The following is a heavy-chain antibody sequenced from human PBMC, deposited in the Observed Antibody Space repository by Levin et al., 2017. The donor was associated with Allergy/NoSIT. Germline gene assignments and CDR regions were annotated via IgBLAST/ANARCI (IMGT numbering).Heavy chain of an antibody. J-gene: IGHJ5*02. Sequence: PGESLKISCKGSGYSFTSYWIGWVRQMPGKGLEWMGIIYPGDSDTRYSPSFQGQVTISADKSISTAYLQWSSLKASDTAMYYCARRRAAAGTWNWFDPWGQGTLVTVSS. CDR1: GYSFTSYW. V-gene: IGHV5-51*01. CDR2: IYPGDSDT. D-gene: IGHD6-13*01. CDR3: ARRRAAAGTWNWFDP.